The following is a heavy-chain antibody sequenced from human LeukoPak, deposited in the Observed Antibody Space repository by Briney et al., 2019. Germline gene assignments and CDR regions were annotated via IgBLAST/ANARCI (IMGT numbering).Heavy chain of an antibody. CDR3: ARMFYYDSSGYYEYYYYYGMDV. Sequence: TSETLSLTCTVSGGSISSYYWSWIRQPPGKGLERIGYIYYSGSTNYNPSLKSRVTISVDTSKNQFSLKLSSVTAADTAVYYCARMFYYDSSGYYEYYYYYGMDVWGQGTTVTVSS. D-gene: IGHD3-22*01. CDR2: IYYSGST. CDR1: GGSISSYY. V-gene: IGHV4-59*01. J-gene: IGHJ6*02.